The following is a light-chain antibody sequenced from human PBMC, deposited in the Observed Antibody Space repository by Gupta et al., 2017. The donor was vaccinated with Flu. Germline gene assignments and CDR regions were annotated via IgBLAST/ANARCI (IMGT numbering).Light chain of an antibody. CDR2: DVT. CDR3: SSHAGRVTGV. Sequence: QSAPTQPRSVSGSPGQSVTISCTGTSNDVGGYDRVSWYKQRPGKAPKLILYDVTERPAGVPDRFSGSKSGNTASLTISGLQADEEADYYCSSHAGRVTGVFGTGTTVTVL. CDR1: SNDVGGYDR. V-gene: IGLV2-11*01. J-gene: IGLJ1*01.